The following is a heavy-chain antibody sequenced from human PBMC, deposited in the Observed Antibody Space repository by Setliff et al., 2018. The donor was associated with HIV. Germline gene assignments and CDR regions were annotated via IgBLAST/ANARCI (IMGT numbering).Heavy chain of an antibody. Sequence: SETLSLTCAVSGYSISGGYYWGWIRQPPGKGLEWIGSIYHSGTTYYNPSLKSRVTISVDTSKNQFSLKLTSVTAADTAVYYCARHEPYSSGWFDPWGQGTLVTV. CDR3: ARHEPYSSGWFDP. CDR2: IYHSGTT. J-gene: IGHJ5*02. CDR1: GYSISGGYY. V-gene: IGHV4-38-2*01. D-gene: IGHD6-19*01.